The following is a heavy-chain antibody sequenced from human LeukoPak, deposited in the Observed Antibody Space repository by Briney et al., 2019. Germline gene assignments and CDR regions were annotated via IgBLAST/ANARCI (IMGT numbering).Heavy chain of an antibody. CDR1: GYTFTSYS. CDR2: ISAYNGNT. Sequence: ASVKVSCKASGYTFTSYSISWVRQAPGQGLEWMGWISAYNGNTNYAQKLQGRVTMTRDTSTSTVYIELSSLRSEDTAVYYCARDRGRLILWFGDTVTDHDAFDIWGQGTMVTVSS. J-gene: IGHJ3*02. V-gene: IGHV1-18*01. CDR3: ARDRGRLILWFGDTVTDHDAFDI. D-gene: IGHD3-10*01.